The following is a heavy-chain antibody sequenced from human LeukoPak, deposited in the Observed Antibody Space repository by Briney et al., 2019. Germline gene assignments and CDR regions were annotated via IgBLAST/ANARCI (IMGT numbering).Heavy chain of an antibody. CDR2: ISYDGSNK. J-gene: IGHJ4*02. V-gene: IGHV3-30*04. CDR1: GFTFSSYA. D-gene: IGHD3-9*01. Sequence: GRSLRLSCAASGFTFSSYAMHWVRQAPGKGLEWVAVISYDGSNKYYADSVKGRFTISRDNSENTLYLQMNSLRAEDTAVYYCARDLDWEYYFDYWGQGTLVTVSS. CDR3: ARDLDWEYYFDY.